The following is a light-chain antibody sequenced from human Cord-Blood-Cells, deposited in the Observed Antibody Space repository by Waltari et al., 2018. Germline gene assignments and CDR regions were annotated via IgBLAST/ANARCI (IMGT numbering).Light chain of an antibody. CDR3: QQLYT. CDR1: QGISSY. V-gene: IGKV1-9*01. CDR2: AAS. Sequence: IQLTQSPSSLSASVADRVTITCRASQGISSYLAWSQQEPGKAPKLLIYAASTLQSGVPSRFSGSGSGTDFTLTISSLQPEDFATYYCQQLYTFGQGTKLEIK. J-gene: IGKJ2*01.